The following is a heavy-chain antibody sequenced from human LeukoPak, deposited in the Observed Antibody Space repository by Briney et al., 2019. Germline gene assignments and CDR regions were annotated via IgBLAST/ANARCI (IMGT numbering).Heavy chain of an antibody. Sequence: GESLKISCKGSGYSFTSYWIGWVRQAPGKGLEWVSAISGTGGSTYYADSVKGRFTISRDNSKNTLYLQMNSLRAEDTAVYYCARGPSGYHNTGGQGTLVTVSS. D-gene: IGHD5-12*01. CDR2: ISGTGGST. J-gene: IGHJ4*02. CDR3: ARGPSGYHNT. CDR1: GYSFTSYW. V-gene: IGHV3-23*01.